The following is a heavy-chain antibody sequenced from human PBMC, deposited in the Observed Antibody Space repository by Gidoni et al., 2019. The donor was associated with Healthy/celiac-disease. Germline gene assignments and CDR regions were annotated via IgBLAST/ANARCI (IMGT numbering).Heavy chain of an antibody. D-gene: IGHD6-13*01. CDR2: ISASGDST. CDR1: GFTFSSYA. V-gene: IGHV3-23*01. CDR3: AKHSSSWYVGWFDP. Sequence: EVQLLESGGGLVQPGGSLRLSCAASGFTFSSYAMRWVRQAPGKGLEWVSAISASGDSTYFADSVKGRFTISRDNSKNTVYLQMNSLRAEDTAVYYCAKHSSSWYVGWFDPWGQGTLVTVSS. J-gene: IGHJ5*02.